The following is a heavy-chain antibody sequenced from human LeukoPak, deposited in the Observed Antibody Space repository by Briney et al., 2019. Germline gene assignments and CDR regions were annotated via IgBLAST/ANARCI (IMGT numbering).Heavy chain of an antibody. CDR1: GFTFTSSA. D-gene: IGHD3-16*01. CDR3: ARGGYFSSWYFDY. CDR2: IVVGSGNT. Sequence: SVKVSCKASGFTFTSSAVQWVRQARGQRLEWIGWIVVGSGNTNYAQKFQERVTITRDMSTSTAYMELSSLRSEDTAVYYCARGGYFSSWYFDYWGQGTLVTVSS. V-gene: IGHV1-58*01. J-gene: IGHJ4*02.